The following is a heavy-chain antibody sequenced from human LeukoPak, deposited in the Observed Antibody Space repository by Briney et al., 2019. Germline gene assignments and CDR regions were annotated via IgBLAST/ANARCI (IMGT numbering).Heavy chain of an antibody. CDR2: IYYSGST. J-gene: IGHJ5*02. Sequence: SETLSLTCTASGGSVSSGSYYWSWIRQPPGKGLEWIGYIYYSGSTNYNPSLKSRVTISVDTSKNQFSLKLSSVTAADTAVYYCASNLSGSYYNWFDPWGQGTLVTVSS. CDR3: ASNLSGSYYNWFDP. V-gene: IGHV4-61*01. CDR1: GGSVSSGSYY. D-gene: IGHD1-26*01.